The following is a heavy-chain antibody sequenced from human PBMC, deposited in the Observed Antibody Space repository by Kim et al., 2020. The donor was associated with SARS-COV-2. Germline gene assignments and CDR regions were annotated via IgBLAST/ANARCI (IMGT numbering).Heavy chain of an antibody. J-gene: IGHJ4*02. D-gene: IGHD3-3*01. CDR3: ARDRLDFWSGYSTEADY. Sequence: VKGRFNISRDNSQNPLYLQMNSLRAEDTAVYYCARDRLDFWSGYSTEADYWGQGTLVTVSS. V-gene: IGHV3-30*07.